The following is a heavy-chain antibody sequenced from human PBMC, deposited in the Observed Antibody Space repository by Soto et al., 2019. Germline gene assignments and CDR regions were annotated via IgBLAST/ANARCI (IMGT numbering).Heavy chain of an antibody. CDR2: IKQDESEK. Sequence: GGSLRLSCAASGFAFSRYWMSWVRQAPGKGLEWVASIKQDESEKYYVDSVKGRFTISRDNAKNSLYLQMNSLRAEDTTVYYCAREGVVGAIDYWGQGTLVTVSS. V-gene: IGHV3-7*01. CDR1: GFAFSRYW. J-gene: IGHJ4*02. CDR3: AREGVVGAIDY. D-gene: IGHD1-26*01.